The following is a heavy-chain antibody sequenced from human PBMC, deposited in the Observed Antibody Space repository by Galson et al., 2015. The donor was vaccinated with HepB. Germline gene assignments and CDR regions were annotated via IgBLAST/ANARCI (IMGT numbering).Heavy chain of an antibody. V-gene: IGHV2-70*11. CDR1: GFSLSTSGMC. Sequence: PALVKPTQTLTLTCTFSGFSLSTSGMCVSWIRQPPGKALEWLARIDWDDDKKYSTSLKTRLTISKDTSKNQVVLTMTNMDPVDTATYYCARARYTSGRYYFDYWGQGILVTVSS. D-gene: IGHD6-19*01. CDR3: ARARYTSGRYYFDY. CDR2: IDWDDDK. J-gene: IGHJ4*02.